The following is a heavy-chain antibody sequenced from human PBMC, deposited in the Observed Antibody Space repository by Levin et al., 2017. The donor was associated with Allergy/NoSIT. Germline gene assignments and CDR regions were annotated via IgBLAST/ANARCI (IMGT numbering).Heavy chain of an antibody. D-gene: IGHD6-13*01. CDR3: AKEGGRAEAAAGGFGYYYYGLDV. J-gene: IGHJ6*02. CDR1: GFTFSNYA. V-gene: IGHV3-23*01. CDR2: ISDSGDNT. Sequence: LSLTCAASGFTFSNYAMRWVRQAPGKGLEWVSGISDSGDNTYYADSVKGRFTISRDNSKDTVSLHMSSLRVEDTAVYFCAKEGGRAEAAAGGFGYYYYGLDVWGQGTTVTVSS.